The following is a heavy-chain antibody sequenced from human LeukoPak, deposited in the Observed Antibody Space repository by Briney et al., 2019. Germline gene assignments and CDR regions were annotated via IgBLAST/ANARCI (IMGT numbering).Heavy chain of an antibody. D-gene: IGHD6-19*01. V-gene: IGHV3-7*01. J-gene: IGHJ5*02. Sequence: PGGSLRLSCAASGFSLSNYWMSWVRQAPGKGLEWVANIKQDGSKLSYVDSVKGRFTISRDNSKNTLFLQMNSLRAEDTAVYYCAKDRVAGGSNWFDPWGQGTLVTVSS. CDR3: AKDRVAGGSNWFDP. CDR2: IKQDGSKL. CDR1: GFSLSNYW.